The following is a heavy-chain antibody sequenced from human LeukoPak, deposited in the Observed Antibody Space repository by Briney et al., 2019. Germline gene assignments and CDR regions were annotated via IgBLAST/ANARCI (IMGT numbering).Heavy chain of an antibody. V-gene: IGHV4-59*01. CDR1: GGSISSYY. CDR2: IYYSGST. Sequence: SETLSLTCTVSGGSISSYYWSWIRQPPGKGLEWTGYIYYSGSTNYNPSLKSRVTISVDTSKNQFSLKLSSVTAADTAVYYCARRRGGDYGMYYYYYMDVWGKGTTVTVSS. J-gene: IGHJ6*03. CDR3: ARRRGGDYGMYYYYYMDV. D-gene: IGHD4-17*01.